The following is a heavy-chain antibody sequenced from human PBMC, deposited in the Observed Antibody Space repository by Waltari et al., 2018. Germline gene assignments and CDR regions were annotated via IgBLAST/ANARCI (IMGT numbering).Heavy chain of an antibody. CDR3: ASILYNWNDGTDAFDI. J-gene: IGHJ3*02. CDR2: IYYSGST. V-gene: IGHV4-39*01. D-gene: IGHD1-20*01. Sequence: QLQLQESGPGLVKPSETLSLTCTVSGGSISSSSSYWGWIRQPPGKGLEWIGSIYYSGSTYYNPSLKSRVTISVDTSKNQFSLKLSSVTAADTAVYYCASILYNWNDGTDAFDIWGQGTMVTVSS. CDR1: GGSISSSSSY.